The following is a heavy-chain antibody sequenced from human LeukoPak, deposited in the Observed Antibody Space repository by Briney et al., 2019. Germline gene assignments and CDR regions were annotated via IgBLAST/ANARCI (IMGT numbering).Heavy chain of an antibody. V-gene: IGHV1-2*06. J-gene: IGHJ6*03. CDR3: ARSYGDSGNHFNYMDV. Sequence: ASVKVSCKSSGYTFICYYIHWVRQAPGQGLKWMGRINPTSGGTNSAQKFQGRVTMTSDTSISTAYMELRRLGSDDTAVYYCARSYGDSGNHFNYMDVWGKGTTVTVSS. CDR2: INPTSGGT. CDR1: GYTFICYY. D-gene: IGHD4-17*01.